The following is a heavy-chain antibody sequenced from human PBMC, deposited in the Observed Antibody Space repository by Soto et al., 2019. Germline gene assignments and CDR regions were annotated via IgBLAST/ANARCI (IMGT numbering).Heavy chain of an antibody. CDR2: MNPNSGNT. CDR1: VYTFTSYD. V-gene: IGHV1-8*01. Sequence: ASVKVSCRASVYTFTSYDINWVRQATGQGFEYLGWMNPNSGNTGYVKKFQGRVTMTRDTSMSTAYMELSSLRSEDTAVYYCATDCISTSCYYASNCSGGSCYPLCGQGTLVTVS. D-gene: IGHD2-15*01. J-gene: IGHJ4*02. CDR3: ATDCISTSCYYASNCSGGSCYPL.